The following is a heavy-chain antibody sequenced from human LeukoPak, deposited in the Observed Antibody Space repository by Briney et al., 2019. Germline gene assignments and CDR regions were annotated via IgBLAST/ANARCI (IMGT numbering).Heavy chain of an antibody. J-gene: IGHJ3*02. CDR3: ARERGTLAVAGDAVDI. V-gene: IGHV1-18*01. CDR1: GYTFTSYG. D-gene: IGHD6-19*01. Sequence: GASVKVSCKASGYTFTSYGISWVRQAPGQGLEWMGWISAYNGNTNYAQKFQGRVTMTRDTSINTAYMEVRRLTSDDTAVYYCARERGTLAVAGDAVDIWGQGTMVTVSS. CDR2: ISAYNGNT.